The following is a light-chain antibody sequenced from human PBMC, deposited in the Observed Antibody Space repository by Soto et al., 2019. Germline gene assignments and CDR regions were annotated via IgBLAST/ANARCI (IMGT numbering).Light chain of an antibody. CDR2: EVS. CDR3: SSYTSSSILEV. CDR1: SSDVGGYNF. Sequence: QSALTQPASVSGSPGQSITISCTGTSSDVGGYNFVSWYQQHPGKAPKVMIYEVSNRPSGVSNRFSGSKSGNTASLTISGLQAEDEADYYCSSYTSSSILEVFGGGTKVTVL. J-gene: IGLJ3*02. V-gene: IGLV2-14*01.